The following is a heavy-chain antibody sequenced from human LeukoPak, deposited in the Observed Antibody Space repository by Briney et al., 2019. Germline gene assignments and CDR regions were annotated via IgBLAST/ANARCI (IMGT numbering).Heavy chain of an antibody. CDR3: AHSQNYYGSGIRVPYYYYYGMDV. CDR2: IYWNDDK. J-gene: IGHJ6*02. V-gene: IGHV2-5*01. D-gene: IGHD3-10*01. Sequence: SGPTLVKPTQTLTLTCTFSGFSLNTSGVGVGWIRQPPGKALEWLALIYWNDDKRYSPSLKSRLTITKDTSKNQVVLTMTNMDPVDTATYYCAHSQNYYGSGIRVPYYYYYGMDVWGQGTTVTVSS. CDR1: GFSLNTSGVG.